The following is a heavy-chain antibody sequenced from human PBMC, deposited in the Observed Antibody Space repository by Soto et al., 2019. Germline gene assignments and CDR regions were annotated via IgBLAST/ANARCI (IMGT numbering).Heavy chain of an antibody. J-gene: IGHJ4*02. CDR1: GGSISSGGTGSY. D-gene: IGHD1-1*01. CDR3: ASGHDAYKVRY. Sequence: QVQLQESCPGLVKPSQTLSLTCTVSGGSISSGGTGSYWTWIRQLPGKGLEWIGYIYYTGNTYYNPSLKSRPTISIDTSENQFSLKLTSVNAADTAVYFCASGHDAYKVRYWGQGTLVTVSS. V-gene: IGHV4-31*03. CDR2: IYYTGNT.